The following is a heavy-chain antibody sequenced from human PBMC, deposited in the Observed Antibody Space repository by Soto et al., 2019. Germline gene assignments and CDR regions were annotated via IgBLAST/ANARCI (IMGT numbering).Heavy chain of an antibody. J-gene: IGHJ4*02. D-gene: IGHD6-6*01. CDR3: ATGAAGVAAHVI. CDR2: VNAYNGNT. Sequence: ASERVSCKASGYSFTSFGVNWVRQAPGQGLEWMGWVNAYNGNTNYAQKFQGRVTLTADTSTSTAYMEVGSLRSDDTAVYYCATGAAGVAAHVIWRKGTLVSVS. V-gene: IGHV1-18*01. CDR1: GYSFTSFG.